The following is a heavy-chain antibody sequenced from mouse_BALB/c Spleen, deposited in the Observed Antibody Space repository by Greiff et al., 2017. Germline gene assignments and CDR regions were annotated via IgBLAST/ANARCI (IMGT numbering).Heavy chain of an antibody. CDR2: IDPSDSYT. J-gene: IGHJ4*01. Sequence: VQLQQPGAELVKPGASVKLSCKASGYTFTSYWMHWVKQRPGQGLEWIGEIDPSDSYTNYNQKFKGKATLTVDKSSNTAYMQLSSLTSEDSAVYYCARSAMDYWGQGTSVTVSS. CDR1: GYTFTSYW. V-gene: IGHV1-69*02. CDR3: ARSAMDY.